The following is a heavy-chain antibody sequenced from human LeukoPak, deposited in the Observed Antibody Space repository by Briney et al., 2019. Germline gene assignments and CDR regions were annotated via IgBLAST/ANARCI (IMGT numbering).Heavy chain of an antibody. CDR2: IIPIFGTA. Sequence: SVKVSCKASGGTFSSYAISWVRQAPGQGLEWMGGIIPIFGTANYAQKFQGRVTITTDESTSTAYMELRSLRSDDTAVYYCARDRGVQIRLNQWLVRGGHFDYWGQGTLVTVSS. CDR3: ARDRGVQIRLNQWLVRGGHFDY. V-gene: IGHV1-69*05. CDR1: GGTFSSYA. D-gene: IGHD6-19*01. J-gene: IGHJ4*02.